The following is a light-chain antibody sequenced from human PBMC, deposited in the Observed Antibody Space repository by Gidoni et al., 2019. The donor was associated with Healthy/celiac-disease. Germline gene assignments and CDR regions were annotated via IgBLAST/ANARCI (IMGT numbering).Light chain of an antibody. CDR2: QDS. J-gene: IGLJ2*01. V-gene: IGLV3-1*01. Sequence: SYELTQPPSVSVSPGQTASITCSGDKLGDKYAWWYQQKPGQSPVLVIYQDSKRPSGIPERFSGSNSGNTATLTISGTQAMDEADYYCQAWDTGVVFGGGTKLTVL. CDR3: QAWDTGVV. CDR1: KLGDKY.